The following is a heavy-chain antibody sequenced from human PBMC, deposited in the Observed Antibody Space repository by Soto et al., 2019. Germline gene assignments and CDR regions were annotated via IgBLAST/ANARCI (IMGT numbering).Heavy chain of an antibody. V-gene: IGHV1-24*01. D-gene: IGHD2-2*01. CDR3: ADLSLGYCITTTCPPDY. CDR2: FDPEDGET. J-gene: IGHJ4*02. CDR1: GYTLTELS. Sequence: ASVKVSCKVSGYTLTELSMHWVRQAPGKGLEWMGGFDPEDGETIYAEKFQGRVTIIADESTGTVYLDLRSLRSEDTAVYYCADLSLGYCITTTCPPDYWGQGTLVTVSS.